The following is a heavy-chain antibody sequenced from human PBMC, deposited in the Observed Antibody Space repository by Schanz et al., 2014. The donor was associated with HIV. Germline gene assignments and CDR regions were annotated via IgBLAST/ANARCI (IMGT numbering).Heavy chain of an antibody. D-gene: IGHD3-3*01. CDR2: ISGSGGRT. J-gene: IGHJ6*02. V-gene: IGHV3-23*01. Sequence: EVQLLESGGGLVQPGGSLRLSCAASGFLFSSYGMSWVRQAPGKGLQWVSSISGSGGRTYHADSVKGRFTISRDNSKKTLYLQMNSLRAEDTAVYYCAKDQGYDFWSGYYNYYGMDVWGQGTTVTVSS. CDR3: AKDQGYDFWSGYYNYYGMDV. CDR1: GFLFSSYG.